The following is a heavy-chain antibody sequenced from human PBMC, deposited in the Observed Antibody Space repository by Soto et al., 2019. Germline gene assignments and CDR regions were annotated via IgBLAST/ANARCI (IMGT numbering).Heavy chain of an antibody. V-gene: IGHV3-66*01. CDR2: ISNRGDT. CDR3: AREPRYCRGGSCPITGAAYDI. D-gene: IGHD2-15*01. CDR1: GFIVSDTY. J-gene: IGHJ3*02. Sequence: EVQLVESGGGLVQPGGSLRLSCTASGFIVSDTYVNWVRQAPGKGLEWVSVISNRGDTHYADSVRGRFSLSRDISDNTLHLQMNNLRVEDTAVYYCAREPRYCRGGSCPITGAAYDIWGPGTMVTVSS.